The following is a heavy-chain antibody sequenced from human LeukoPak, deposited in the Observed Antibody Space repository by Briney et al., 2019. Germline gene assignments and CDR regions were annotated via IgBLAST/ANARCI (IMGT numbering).Heavy chain of an antibody. D-gene: IGHD3-9*01. V-gene: IGHV1-2*02. J-gene: IGHJ4*02. CDR3: ARSPDILTGEKFDY. CDR2: MNPKSGGT. Sequence: GASVKVSCKASGYTFTGYYVHWVRQAPGQGLEWMGWMNPKSGGTNYAQKFEARVTMNRDTSISTAYMGLSRLRFDDTAVYYCARSPDILTGEKFDYWGQGTLVTVSS. CDR1: GYTFTGYY.